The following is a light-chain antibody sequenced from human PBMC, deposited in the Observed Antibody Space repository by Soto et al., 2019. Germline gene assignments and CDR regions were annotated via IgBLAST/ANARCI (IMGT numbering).Light chain of an antibody. V-gene: IGLV3-21*02. CDR3: QLWDRNRDPVV. CDR2: DDR. Sequence: SYELTQPPSVSVAPGQTARITCGGTNIGRKSVHWYQQKPGQAPVVVVYDDRDRPSGTPERFSGYNSGNTAALTISRVEAGDEDDYYCQLWDRNRDPVVFGGGTQLTVL. J-gene: IGLJ2*01. CDR1: NIGRKS.